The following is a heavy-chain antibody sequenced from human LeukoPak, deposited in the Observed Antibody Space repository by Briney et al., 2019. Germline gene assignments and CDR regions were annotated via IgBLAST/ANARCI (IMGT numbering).Heavy chain of an antibody. CDR3: ARGRSPYYYGSGSPRFDP. Sequence: GASVKVSCKASGYTFTGYYMHWVRQAPGQGLEWMGWINPNSGGTNYAQKFQGRVTMTRDTSISTAYMELSRLRSDDTAVYYCARGRSPYYYGSGSPRFDPWGQGTLVTVSS. V-gene: IGHV1-2*02. D-gene: IGHD3-10*01. CDR2: INPNSGGT. CDR1: GYTFTGYY. J-gene: IGHJ5*02.